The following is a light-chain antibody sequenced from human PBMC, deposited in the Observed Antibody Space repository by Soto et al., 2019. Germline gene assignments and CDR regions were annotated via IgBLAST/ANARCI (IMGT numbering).Light chain of an antibody. CDR3: QQRSNWPPIT. J-gene: IGKJ5*01. CDR1: QSISS. CDR2: DAS. Sequence: EIVLTQAPVTLYLSPGERANLSCRASQSISSLVWYQQKPGQAPRLLIYDASNRATGIPARFSGSGSGTDFTLTISSLEPEDFAVYYCQQRSNWPPITFGQGTLLEV. V-gene: IGKV3-11*01.